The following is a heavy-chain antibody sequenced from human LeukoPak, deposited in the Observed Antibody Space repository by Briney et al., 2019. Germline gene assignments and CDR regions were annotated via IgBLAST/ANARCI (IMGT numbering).Heavy chain of an antibody. CDR3: ATSNDVKVAPFDH. J-gene: IGHJ4*02. Sequence: PSETLSLTCTVSGGSISSYYWSWIRQPAGKGLEWIGRIYTSGSTNYNPSLKSRVTISVDASKSQFSLMLNSVSAADTAVYYCATSNDVKVAPFDHWGQGTLVTVSS. CDR1: GGSISSYY. D-gene: IGHD1-1*01. CDR2: IYTSGST. V-gene: IGHV4-4*07.